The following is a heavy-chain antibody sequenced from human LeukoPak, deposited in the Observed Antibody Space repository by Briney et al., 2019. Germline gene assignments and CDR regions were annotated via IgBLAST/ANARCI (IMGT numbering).Heavy chain of an antibody. V-gene: IGHV1-2*04. CDR2: INPNSGGT. D-gene: IGHD3-9*01. Sequence: ASVKVSCKASGYTFTGYYMHWVRQAPGQGLEWMGWINPNSGGTNYAQKFQGWVTMTRDTSISTAYMVLSRLRSDDTAVYYCARANHFDWFKPTSIYFDYWGQGTLVTVSS. J-gene: IGHJ4*02. CDR3: ARANHFDWFKPTSIYFDY. CDR1: GYTFTGYY.